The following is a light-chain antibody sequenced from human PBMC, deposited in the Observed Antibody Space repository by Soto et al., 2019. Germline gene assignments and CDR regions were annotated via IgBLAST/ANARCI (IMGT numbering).Light chain of an antibody. Sequence: EIVLTQSPGTLSLSPGERATLSCRASQSVSTNYLAWYQRKPGQAPRLLIYGASSSATDIPDRFSGSGSGTDFTLTITRLQPEDFAVYYCQQYGSSPPTFGQGTKVEIK. CDR3: QQYGSSPPT. CDR2: GAS. J-gene: IGKJ1*01. CDR1: QSVSTNY. V-gene: IGKV3-20*01.